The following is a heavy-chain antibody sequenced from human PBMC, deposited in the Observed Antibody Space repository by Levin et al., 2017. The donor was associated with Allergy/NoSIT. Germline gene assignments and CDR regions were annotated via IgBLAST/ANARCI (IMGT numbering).Heavy chain of an antibody. CDR2: ISYDGSNK. Sequence: GGSLRLSCAASGFTFSSYGMHWVRQAPGKGLEWVAVISYDGSNKYYADSVKGRFTISRDNSKNTLYLQMNSLRAEDTAVYYCAKTQKKSKAVAGTTLDYWGQGTLVTVSS. J-gene: IGHJ4*02. D-gene: IGHD6-19*01. CDR3: AKTQKKSKAVAGTTLDY. V-gene: IGHV3-30*18. CDR1: GFTFSSYG.